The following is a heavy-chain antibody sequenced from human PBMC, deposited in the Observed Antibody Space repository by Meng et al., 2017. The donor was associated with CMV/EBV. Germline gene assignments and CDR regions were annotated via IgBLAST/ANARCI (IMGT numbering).Heavy chain of an antibody. V-gene: IGHV4-34*01. Sequence: QVQLQQWGAGLLKPSDTLSPTCAVYGGSFSGYYWGWIRQPPGKGLEWIGEINHSGSTNYNPSLKSRVTISVDTSKNQFSLKLSSVTAADTAVYYCARGGNWFDPWGQGTLVTVSS. J-gene: IGHJ5*02. CDR3: ARGGNWFDP. CDR1: GGSFSGYY. CDR2: INHSGST.